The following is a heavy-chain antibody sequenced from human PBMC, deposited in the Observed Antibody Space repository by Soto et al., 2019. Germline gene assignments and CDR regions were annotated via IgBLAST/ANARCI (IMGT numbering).Heavy chain of an antibody. D-gene: IGHD1-26*01. Sequence: ASVKVSCKASGYTFTSYYMHWVRQAPGQGLEWMGIINPSGGSTSYAQKFQGRVTMTRDTSTSTVYMELSSLRSEDTAVYYCARDRFSGSYSGPFDYWGQGTLVTVSS. CDR3: ARDRFSGSYSGPFDY. CDR2: INPSGGST. CDR1: GYTFTSYY. J-gene: IGHJ4*02. V-gene: IGHV1-46*01.